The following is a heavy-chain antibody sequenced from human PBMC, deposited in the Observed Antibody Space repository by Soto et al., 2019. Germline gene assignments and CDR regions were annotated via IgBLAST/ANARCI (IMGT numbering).Heavy chain of an antibody. CDR1: GFTFSSYW. CDR3: ARCYYDSSGHLPSPSYYCYGMDV. Sequence: EVQLVESGGGLVQPGGSLRLSCAASGFTFSSYWMSWVRQAPGKGLEWVANIKQDGSEKYYVDSVKGRFTISRDNAKNLLYLQMNGLRAEDSAVYYCARCYYDSSGHLPSPSYYCYGMDVWGQGTTVTVSS. J-gene: IGHJ6*02. V-gene: IGHV3-7*04. D-gene: IGHD3-22*01. CDR2: IKQDGSEK.